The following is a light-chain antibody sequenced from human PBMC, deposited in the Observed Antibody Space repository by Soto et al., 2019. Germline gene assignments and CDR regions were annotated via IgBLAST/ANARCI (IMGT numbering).Light chain of an antibody. CDR2: GAS. CDR3: QQYNNWPPT. J-gene: IGKJ4*01. V-gene: IGKV3-15*01. Sequence: EIVMTQSPATLSVSPGERATLSCRASQSVSSNLAWYQQKPGQAPRLLIYGASTRATVIPARFSGSGSGTEFNLTISSLQSEDFAVYYCQQYNNWPPTFGGGTKVEIK. CDR1: QSVSSN.